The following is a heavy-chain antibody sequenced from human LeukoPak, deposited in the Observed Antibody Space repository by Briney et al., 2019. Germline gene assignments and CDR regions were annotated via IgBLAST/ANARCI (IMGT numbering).Heavy chain of an antibody. CDR1: GYKFTNYW. CDR2: IYPGDSET. D-gene: IGHD4-17*01. J-gene: IGHJ4*02. Sequence: GESLKISCKASGYKFTNYWIGWVRQTPGKGLEWMTIIYPGDSETRYSPSFQGQVTISADKSIGTMYLQWNSLKASDTAMYYCARALRTGQGDYVPVLWGQGTLVIVSS. V-gene: IGHV5-51*01. CDR3: ARALRTGQGDYVPVL.